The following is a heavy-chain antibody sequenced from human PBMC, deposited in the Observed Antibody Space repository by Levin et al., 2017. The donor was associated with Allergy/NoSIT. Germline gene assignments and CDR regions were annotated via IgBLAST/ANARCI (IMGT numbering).Heavy chain of an antibody. V-gene: IGHV1-2*02. CDR1: GYTFTGYY. CDR3: ARDEGGNEQWLTKNDAFDS. Sequence: ASVKVSCKASGYTFTGYYMHWVRQAPGQGLEWMGWINPNSGGTNYAQKFQGRVTMTRDTSISTAYMELSRLRSDDTAVYYCARDEGGNEQWLTKNDAFDSWGQGTMVTVSS. D-gene: IGHD6-19*01. J-gene: IGHJ3*02. CDR2: INPNSGGT.